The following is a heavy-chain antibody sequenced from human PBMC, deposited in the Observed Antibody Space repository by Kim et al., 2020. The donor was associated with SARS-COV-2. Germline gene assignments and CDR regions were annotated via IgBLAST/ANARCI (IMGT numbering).Heavy chain of an antibody. CDR3: ARGGITMVRGVIIMGYFDY. CDR1: GYTFTGYY. V-gene: IGHV1-2*06. CDR2: INPNSGGT. D-gene: IGHD3-10*01. J-gene: IGHJ4*02. Sequence: ASVKVSCKASGYTFTGYYMHWVRQAPGQGLEWMGRINPNSGGTNYAQKFQGRVTMTRDTSISTAYMELSRLRSDDTAVYYCARGGITMVRGVIIMGYFDYWGQGTLVTVSS.